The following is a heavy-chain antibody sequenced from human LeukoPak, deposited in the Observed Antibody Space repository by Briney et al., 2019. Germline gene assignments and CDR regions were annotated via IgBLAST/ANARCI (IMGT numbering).Heavy chain of an antibody. D-gene: IGHD3-10*01. V-gene: IGHV3-49*04. CDR2: IRSKAYGGTT. CDR1: GFTFGDYA. J-gene: IGHJ4*02. CDR3: YHGSGSYRDYFDY. Sequence: PGGSLRLSCTASGFTFGDYAMSWVRQAPGKGLEWVGFIRSKAYGGTTEYAASVKGRFTISRDDSKSIAYLQMNSLKTEDTAVYYCYHGSGSYRDYFDYWGQGTLVTVSS.